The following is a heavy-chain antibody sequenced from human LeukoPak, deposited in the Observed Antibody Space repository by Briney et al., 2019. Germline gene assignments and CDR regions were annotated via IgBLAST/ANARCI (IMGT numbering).Heavy chain of an antibody. D-gene: IGHD3-3*01. CDR2: ISAYNGNT. CDR3: ARDNALDFWSGYYTGTFDY. V-gene: IGHV1-18*01. Sequence: ASVKVSCKASGYTFTSYGISWVRQAPGQGLEWMGWISAYNGNTNYAQKLQGRVTMTRDTSTSTVYMELSSLRSEDTAVYYCARDNALDFWSGYYTGTFDYWGQGTLVTVSS. J-gene: IGHJ4*02. CDR1: GYTFTSYG.